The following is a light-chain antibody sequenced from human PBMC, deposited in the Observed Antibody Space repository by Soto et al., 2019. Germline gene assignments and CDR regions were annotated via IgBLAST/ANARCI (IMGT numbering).Light chain of an antibody. CDR1: QSLLHSDGYNY. J-gene: IGKJ3*01. V-gene: IGKV2-28*01. CDR3: MQGLQTLPT. Sequence: DIVMTQSPLSLPVTPGEPASISCRSSQSLLHSDGYNYLDWYLQKPGQSPRLLSYLTSKRASGGPDRFRVRGSGTDFILKISRVEAEDVGVYYCMQGLQTLPTFGPGTKVHIK. CDR2: LTS.